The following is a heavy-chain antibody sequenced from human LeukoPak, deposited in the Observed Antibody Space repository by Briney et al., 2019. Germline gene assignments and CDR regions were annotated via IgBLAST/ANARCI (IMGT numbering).Heavy chain of an antibody. CDR3: ARDPIVGATTAHAFDI. Sequence: SETLSLTCTVSGGSISSSSYYWGWIRQPPGKGLEWIGSIYYSGSTYYNPSLKSRVTISVDTSKNQFSLKLSSVTAADTAVYYCARDPIVGATTAHAFDIWGQGTIVTVSS. J-gene: IGHJ3*02. CDR2: IYYSGST. D-gene: IGHD1-26*01. CDR1: GGSISSSSYY. V-gene: IGHV4-39*07.